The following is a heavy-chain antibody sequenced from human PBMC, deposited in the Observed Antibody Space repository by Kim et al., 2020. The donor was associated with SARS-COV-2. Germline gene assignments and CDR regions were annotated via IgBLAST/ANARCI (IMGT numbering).Heavy chain of an antibody. Sequence: SETLSLTCTVSGGSISSSSYYWGWIRQPPGKGLEWIGSIYYSGSTYYNPSLKSRVTISVDTSKNQFSLKLSSVTAADTAVYYCARAEVLEWLFSHNWFDPWGQGTLVTVSS. V-gene: IGHV4-39*01. CDR2: IYYSGST. CDR3: ARAEVLEWLFSHNWFDP. CDR1: GGSISSSSYY. J-gene: IGHJ5*02. D-gene: IGHD3-3*01.